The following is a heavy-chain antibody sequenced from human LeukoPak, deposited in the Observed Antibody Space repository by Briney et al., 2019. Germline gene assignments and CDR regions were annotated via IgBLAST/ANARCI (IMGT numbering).Heavy chain of an antibody. CDR3: ARQAIVVVPAAYDY. Sequence: SETLSLTCAVSGYSISSGYYWGWIRQPPGKGLEWIGSIYHSGSTYYNPSLKSRVTISVDTSKNQSSLKLSSVTAADTAVYYCARQAIVVVPAAYDYWGQGTLVTVSS. D-gene: IGHD2-2*01. J-gene: IGHJ4*02. CDR2: IYHSGST. V-gene: IGHV4-38-2*01. CDR1: GYSISSGYY.